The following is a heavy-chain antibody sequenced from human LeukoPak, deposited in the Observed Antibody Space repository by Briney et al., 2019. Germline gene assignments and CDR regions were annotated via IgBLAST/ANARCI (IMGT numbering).Heavy chain of an antibody. D-gene: IGHD6-19*01. CDR2: INQDGRKK. J-gene: IGHJ4*02. CDR1: GFSFRTHW. V-gene: IGHV3-7*02. Sequence: GGSLRLSCAASGFSFRTHWMSWVRQAPGKGLEWAANINQDGRKKFYVDSVEGRFTISRDDAKTSLFLQMNSLRVEDTAVYYCAKWMGRDSWGQGTLVTVSS. CDR3: AKWMGRDS.